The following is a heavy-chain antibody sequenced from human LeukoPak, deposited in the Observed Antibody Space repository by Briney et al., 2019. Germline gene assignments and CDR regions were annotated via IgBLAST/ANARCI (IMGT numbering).Heavy chain of an antibody. CDR2: TSASGGST. J-gene: IGHJ3*02. CDR1: GXTFSSYA. Sequence: GGSLRLSCAASGXTFSSYAMSWVRQAPGKGLEWVSGTSASGGSTYYADSVKGRFTTSRDNSKNTLYLQMNSLRAEDTAVYYCANPVGYGDAFDIWGQGTMVTVSS. V-gene: IGHV3-23*01. CDR3: ANPVGYGDAFDI. D-gene: IGHD5-12*01.